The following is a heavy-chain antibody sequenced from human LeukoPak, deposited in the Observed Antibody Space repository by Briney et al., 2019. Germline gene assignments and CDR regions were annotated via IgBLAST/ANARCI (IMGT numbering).Heavy chain of an antibody. Sequence: GGSLRLSCAASGFTFSSYATNWVRQAPGKGLEWVSAISGSGGSTYYADSVKGRFTLSRDNSKNTLYLQMNSLRAEDTAIYYCAKDSDFWSGSSSDFDYWGQGTLVTVSS. J-gene: IGHJ4*02. CDR3: AKDSDFWSGSSSDFDY. CDR2: ISGSGGST. CDR1: GFTFSSYA. D-gene: IGHD3-3*01. V-gene: IGHV3-23*01.